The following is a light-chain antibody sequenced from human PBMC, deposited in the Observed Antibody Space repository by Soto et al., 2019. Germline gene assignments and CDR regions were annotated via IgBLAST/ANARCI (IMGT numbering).Light chain of an antibody. Sequence: DIQMTQSPSTLSASVGDRVTITCRASQSISSWLAWYQQKPGKAPKLLIYDASSLESGVPSRFRGSGSGTEFTLTISSLQPDDFATDYCQQYNSYSPTFGQGTKVELK. J-gene: IGKJ1*01. CDR3: QQYNSYSPT. V-gene: IGKV1-5*01. CDR2: DAS. CDR1: QSISSW.